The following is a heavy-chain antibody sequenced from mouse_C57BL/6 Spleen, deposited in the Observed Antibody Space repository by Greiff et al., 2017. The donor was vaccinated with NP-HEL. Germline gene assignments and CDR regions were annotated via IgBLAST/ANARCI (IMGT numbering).Heavy chain of an antibody. CDR3: TRERVYYGSSYEGFAY. Sequence: QVQLQQSGAELVRPGASVTLSCKASGYTFTDYEMHWVKQTPVHGLEWIGAIDPETGGTAYNQKFKGKAILTADKSSSTAYMELRSLTSEDSAVYYCTRERVYYGSSYEGFAYWGQGTLVTVSA. CDR2: IDPETGGT. J-gene: IGHJ3*01. CDR1: GYTFTDYE. D-gene: IGHD1-1*01. V-gene: IGHV1-15*01.